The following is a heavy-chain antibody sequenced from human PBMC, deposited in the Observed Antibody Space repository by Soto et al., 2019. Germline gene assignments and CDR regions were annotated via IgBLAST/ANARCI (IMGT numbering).Heavy chain of an antibody. J-gene: IGHJ3*02. V-gene: IGHV1-18*01. CDR3: ARGYINDLVWMAEEAFDI. Sequence: QVQLVQSGAEVKKPGASVKVSCKASGYTFTSYGISWVRQAPGQGLEWMGWISAYNGNTNYAQKLQGRVTMTTDTSTSTAYMELRSLRSVDTAVYYCARGYINDLVWMAEEAFDIWGQGTMVTVSS. CDR1: GYTFTSYG. CDR2: ISAYNGNT. D-gene: IGHD1-20*01.